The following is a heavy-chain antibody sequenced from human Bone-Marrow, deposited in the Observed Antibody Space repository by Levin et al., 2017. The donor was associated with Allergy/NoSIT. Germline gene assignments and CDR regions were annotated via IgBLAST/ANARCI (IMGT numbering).Heavy chain of an antibody. J-gene: IGHJ5*02. CDR2: IYYSGST. Sequence: SETLSLTCTVSGGSISSGGYYWSWIRQHPGKGLEWIGYIYYSGSTYYNPSLKSRVTISVDTSKNQFSLKLSSVTAADTAVYYCAIWGSYRPLLPTVETNWFDPWGQGTLVTVSS. CDR3: AIWGSYRPLLPTVETNWFDP. CDR1: GGSISSGGYY. V-gene: IGHV4-31*03. D-gene: IGHD3-16*02.